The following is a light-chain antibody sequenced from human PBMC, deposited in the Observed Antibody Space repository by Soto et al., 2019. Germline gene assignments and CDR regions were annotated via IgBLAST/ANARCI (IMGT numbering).Light chain of an antibody. V-gene: IGKV1-39*01. CDR1: QSISSY. Sequence: DIKMNQSPSSLSASVGDRVTITCRASQSISSYLNWYQQKPGKAPKLLIYAASSLQSGVPSRFSGSGSGTDFTLTISSLQPEDFATYYCQQRRTFGQGTKVDIK. CDR3: QQRRT. CDR2: AAS. J-gene: IGKJ1*01.